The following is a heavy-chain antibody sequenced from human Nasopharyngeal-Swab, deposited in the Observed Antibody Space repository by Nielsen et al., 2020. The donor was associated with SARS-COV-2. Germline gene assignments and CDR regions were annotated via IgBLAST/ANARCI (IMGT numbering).Heavy chain of an antibody. J-gene: IGHJ4*02. CDR1: GFSFDDYA. V-gene: IGHV3-9*01. Sequence: SLKISCAASGFSFDDYAMHWVRQTPGKGLEWVSGISWNSVTIGYADSVEGRFTISRDNTKNSISLQMNSLRPEDTALYYCAKDKLVAMTTVTLFDGWGQGTLVTVSS. D-gene: IGHD4-17*01. CDR3: AKDKLVAMTTVTLFDG. CDR2: ISWNSVTI.